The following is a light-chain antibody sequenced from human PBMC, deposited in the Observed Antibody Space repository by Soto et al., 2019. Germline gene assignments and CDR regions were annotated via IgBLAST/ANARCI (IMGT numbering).Light chain of an antibody. J-gene: IGLJ2*01. CDR2: DVS. Sequence: QSALTQPASVSGSPGQSITISCTGTSSDVGSYNYVSWYQQYPGKAPKLMIYDVSNRPSGVSYRFSGSKSGNTASLTISGIQAEDEADYYCSPYTTSSTHVGFGGGTKLTVL. CDR1: SSDVGSYNY. CDR3: SPYTTSSTHVG. V-gene: IGLV2-14*01.